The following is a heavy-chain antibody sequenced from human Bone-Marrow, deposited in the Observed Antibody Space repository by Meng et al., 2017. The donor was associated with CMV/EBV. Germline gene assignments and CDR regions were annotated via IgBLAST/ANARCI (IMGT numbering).Heavy chain of an antibody. CDR1: GGSISSSSYY. J-gene: IGHJ5*02. Sequence: QPRRRESGPGLVKPSETLSLTCTVSGGSISSSSYYWGWIRQPPGKGLEWIGSIYYSGSTYYNPSLKSRVTISVDTSKNQFSLKLSSVTAADTAVYYCARDGPRRRGWAWQQLDPNWFDPWGQGTLVTVSS. D-gene: IGHD6-13*01. V-gene: IGHV4-39*07. CDR2: IYYSGST. CDR3: ARDGPRRRGWAWQQLDPNWFDP.